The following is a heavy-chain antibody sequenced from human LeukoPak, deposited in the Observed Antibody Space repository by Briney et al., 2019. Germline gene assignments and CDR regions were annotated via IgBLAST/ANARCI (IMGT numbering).Heavy chain of an antibody. D-gene: IGHD2-15*01. CDR2: IRSVGDST. Sequence: PGGSLRLSCAASGFTFSSYAISWVRPAPGKGREWVSSIRSVGDSTFYADSVKGWFTISRDNSKNTEYLLMNSLRTEDTAVYYCGRSRRINASLYYYMDVWGKGTTVTVSS. V-gene: IGHV3-23*01. J-gene: IGHJ6*03. CDR1: GFTFSSYA. CDR3: GRSRRINASLYYYMDV.